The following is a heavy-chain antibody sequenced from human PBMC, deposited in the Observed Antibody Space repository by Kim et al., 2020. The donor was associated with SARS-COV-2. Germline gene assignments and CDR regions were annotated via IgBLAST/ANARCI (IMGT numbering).Heavy chain of an antibody. CDR3: ARDEHYYDSSGYPKNLFDC. V-gene: IGHV3-21*01. CDR2: ISSSSSNI. J-gene: IGHJ4*02. D-gene: IGHD3-22*01. CDR1: GFTFSSYS. Sequence: GGSLRLSCAASGFTFSSYSMNWVRQAPGKGLEWVSSISSSSSNIYYADSVKGRFTISRDNAKNSLYLQMNSLRAEDTAVYYCARDEHYYDSSGYPKNLFDCWGQGTLVTVSS.